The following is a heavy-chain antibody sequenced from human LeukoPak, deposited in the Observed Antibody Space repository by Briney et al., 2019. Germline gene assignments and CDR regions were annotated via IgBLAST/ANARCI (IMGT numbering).Heavy chain of an antibody. CDR2: ISTTGNTK. CDR3: ARVFVSGYDVLTGYFRAFDY. V-gene: IGHV3-48*03. D-gene: IGHD3-9*01. J-gene: IGHJ4*02. Sequence: GGSLRLSCAASGFTFSSSEMYWVRQAPGKGLEWVSYISTTGNTKYYADSVQGRFTVSRDNGQSSLFLQMNSLRAGDTAIYYCARVFVSGYDVLTGYFRAFDYWGQGALVTVSS. CDR1: GFTFSSSE.